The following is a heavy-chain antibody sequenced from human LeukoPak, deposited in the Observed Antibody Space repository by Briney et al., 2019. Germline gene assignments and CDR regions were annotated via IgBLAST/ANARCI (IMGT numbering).Heavy chain of an antibody. D-gene: IGHD6-6*01. J-gene: IGHJ4*02. CDR1: GYSISMGYY. Sequence: SETLSLTCTVSGYSISMGYYWGWIRQPPGKGLEWIVSIYHSGSTYYNPSLKSRVSISVDTSKNQFYLNLTSVTAADTAVYYCLRTTSSVDYWGQGTLVTVSS. CDR2: IYHSGST. CDR3: LRTTSSVDY. V-gene: IGHV4-38-2*02.